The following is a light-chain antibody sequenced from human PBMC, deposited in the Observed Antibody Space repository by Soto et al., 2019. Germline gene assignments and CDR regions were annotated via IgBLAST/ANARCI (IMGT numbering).Light chain of an antibody. J-gene: IGKJ5*01. V-gene: IGKV1-39*01. Sequence: DIQMTQSPSSLSASVGDRVTITCRASQSISSFLNWYQQKPGKAPKLLIYSASNLQSGVPSSFSGSGSGTDFTLTISSLQPEDFATYFCQQTYSTPITFGQGTRLEIK. CDR1: QSISSF. CDR2: SAS. CDR3: QQTYSTPIT.